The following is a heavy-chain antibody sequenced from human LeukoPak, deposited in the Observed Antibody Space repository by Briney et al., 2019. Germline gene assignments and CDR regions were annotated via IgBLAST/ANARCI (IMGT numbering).Heavy chain of an antibody. D-gene: IGHD6-13*01. CDR3: ARDALGYPVY. J-gene: IGHJ4*02. CDR1: GFTFSSYE. Sequence: PGGSLRLSCAASGFTFSSYEMNWVRQAPGKGLEWVSYISSSGSTIYYADSVKGRFTISRDNAKNSLYLQMNSLRAEDTAVYYCARDALGYPVYWGQGTLVTVSS. V-gene: IGHV3-48*03. CDR2: ISSSGSTI.